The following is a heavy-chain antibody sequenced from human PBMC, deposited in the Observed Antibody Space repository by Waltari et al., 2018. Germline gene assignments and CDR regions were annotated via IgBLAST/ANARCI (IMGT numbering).Heavy chain of an antibody. CDR2: IYYRRNT. CDR3: ARLSSMVRGSYAFDI. V-gene: IGHV4-59*01. CDR1: GGSISSYY. J-gene: IGHJ3*02. D-gene: IGHD3-10*01. Sequence: QVQLQESGPGLVKPSETLSLTCTVSGGSISSYYWSWIRQPPGKGLVWIWYIYYRRNTNYTPPLKSRGTIAVDTSKNQFSLKLSSVTAADTAVYYCARLSSMVRGSYAFDIWGQGTMVTVSS.